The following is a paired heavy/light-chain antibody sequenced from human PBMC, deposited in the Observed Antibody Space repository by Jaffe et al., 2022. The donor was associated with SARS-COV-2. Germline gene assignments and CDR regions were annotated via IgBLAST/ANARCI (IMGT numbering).Heavy chain of an antibody. D-gene: IGHD3-10*01. Sequence: EVQLVESGGGLVQPGGSLRLSCAASGFTFASHAMSWVRQAPGKGLEWVSLICGGTGGCTYEAPFVKGRFTISRDNSKNTLYLHMTGLRADDTAVYFCAKQYFTGHSGDYFDYWGQGTLVTVSS. J-gene: IGHJ4*02. CDR2: ICGGTGGCT. CDR1: GFTFASHA. CDR3: AKQYFTGHSGDYFDY. V-gene: IGHV3-23*04.
Light chain of an antibody. V-gene: IGKV3-20*01. CDR2: GAS. CDR3: QQYGSSIT. CDR1: QTLTNNY. J-gene: IGKJ5*01. Sequence: EIVLTQSPGTLSLSPGERATLSCRASQTLTNNYLAWYQQKPGQAPRLLMYGASSRATGIPDRFSGGGSGTDFTLTISRLEPEDFAVYFCQQYGSSITFGQGTRLEIK.